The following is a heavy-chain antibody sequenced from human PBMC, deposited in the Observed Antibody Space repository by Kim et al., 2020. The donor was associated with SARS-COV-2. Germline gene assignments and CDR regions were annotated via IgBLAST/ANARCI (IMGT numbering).Heavy chain of an antibody. CDR3: ATLPYSLAFEY. CDR1: RFSFSTYW. Sequence: GGSLRLSCVGSRFSFSTYWMTWVRQTPGKGLEWVANIKEDGSEKYYVDSVRGRFTISRDNAKNSVFLQMNSLGAEDTAVYYCATLPYSLAFEYWGQGTLVTVSS. J-gene: IGHJ4*02. V-gene: IGHV3-7*01. D-gene: IGHD5-18*01. CDR2: IKEDGSEK.